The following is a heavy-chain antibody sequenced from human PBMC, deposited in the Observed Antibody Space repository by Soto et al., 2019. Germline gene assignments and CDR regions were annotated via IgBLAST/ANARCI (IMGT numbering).Heavy chain of an antibody. CDR1: GGTFSSYA. CDR2: IIPIFGTA. D-gene: IGHD2-21*02. J-gene: IGHJ4*02. V-gene: IGHV1-69*05. CDR3: AREGEYCGGDCYSLSY. Sequence: QVQLVQSGAEVKKPGSSVKVSCKASGGTFSSYAISWVRQAPGQGLEWMGGIIPIFGTANYAQKFQGRVTITXXEXTXXAYMELSSLRSEDTAVYYCAREGEYCGGDCYSLSYWGQGTLVTVSS.